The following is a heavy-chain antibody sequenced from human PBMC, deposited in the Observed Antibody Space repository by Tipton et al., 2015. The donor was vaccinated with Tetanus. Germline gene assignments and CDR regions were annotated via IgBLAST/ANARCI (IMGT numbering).Heavy chain of an antibody. Sequence: GSLRLSCAASGFTFSNYAMNWVRQSPLRGLEWVSGISGSGDETHYADSVKGRFSISRDNSMNSVYLQMNSLRPEDTAVYYCARLGRNSPGAFDVWGQGTLVSVSS. J-gene: IGHJ3*01. V-gene: IGHV3-23*01. CDR2: ISGSGDET. CDR3: ARLGRNSPGAFDV. CDR1: GFTFSNYA. D-gene: IGHD7-27*01.